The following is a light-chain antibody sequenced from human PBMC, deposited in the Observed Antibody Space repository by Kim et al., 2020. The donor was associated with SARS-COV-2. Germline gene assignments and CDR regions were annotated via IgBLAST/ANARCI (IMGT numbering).Light chain of an antibody. J-gene: IGKJ3*01. CDR3: QQYNVYPFT. Sequence: ESVGDRVTITCRANQGIGSSLAWYQQKPDKAPKSLIYAASSLQSGVPSRFSGSGSGKDFTLTISTLQPEDFATYYCQQYNVYPFTFGPGTKVDIK. CDR2: AAS. CDR1: QGIGSS. V-gene: IGKV1D-16*01.